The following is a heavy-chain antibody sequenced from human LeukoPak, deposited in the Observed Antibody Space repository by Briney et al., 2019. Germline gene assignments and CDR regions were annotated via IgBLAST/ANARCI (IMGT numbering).Heavy chain of an antibody. V-gene: IGHV1-3*01. Sequence: ASVKVSCKASGYSFPTYTMNWVRQAPGQRLEWMGWINAGNGNTKYSQKFQGRVTITRDTSASTAYMEMRSLRSEDTAVYYCAREIDRDDYNRFFDYWGQGTLVTVSS. CDR1: GYSFPTYT. CDR2: INAGNGNT. CDR3: AREIDRDDYNRFFDY. D-gene: IGHD5-24*01. J-gene: IGHJ4*02.